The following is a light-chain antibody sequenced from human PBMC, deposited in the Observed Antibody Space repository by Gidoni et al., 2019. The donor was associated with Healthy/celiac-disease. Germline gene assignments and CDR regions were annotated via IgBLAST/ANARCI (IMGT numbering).Light chain of an antibody. Sequence: RANINCKSSQSVLYSSNNKNYLAWYQQKPGQPPKLLIYWASTRESGVPDRCSGSGSGTDFTLTISSLQAEDVAVYYCQQYYSTPLTFGGGTKVEIK. CDR3: QQYYSTPLT. V-gene: IGKV4-1*01. CDR2: WAS. CDR1: QSVLYSSNNKNY. J-gene: IGKJ4*01.